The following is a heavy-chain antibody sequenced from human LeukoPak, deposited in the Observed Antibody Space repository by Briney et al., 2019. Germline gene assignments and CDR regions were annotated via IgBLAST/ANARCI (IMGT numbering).Heavy chain of an antibody. Sequence: GGSLRLSCAASRFTFSNYGMSWVRQAPGKGLEWVSAISGSGGSTYYADSVKGRFTISRDNSKNTLFLQMNSLRAEDTAVYFCAKDSRDFVVVPSAVPDYWGQGTLVTVSS. J-gene: IGHJ4*02. V-gene: IGHV3-23*01. CDR3: AKDSRDFVVVPSAVPDY. CDR1: RFTFSNYG. D-gene: IGHD2-2*01. CDR2: ISGSGGST.